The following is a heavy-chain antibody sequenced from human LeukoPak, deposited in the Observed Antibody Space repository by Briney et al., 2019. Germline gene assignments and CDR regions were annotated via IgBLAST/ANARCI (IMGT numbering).Heavy chain of an antibody. J-gene: IGHJ5*02. CDR3: ARDHIPSSSGWFDP. Sequence: GGSLRLSCAVSGFTFSSYGMHWVCQAPGKGLEWVAVIWYDGSNKYYADSVKGRFIISRDNSKNTLYLQMNSLRAEDTAVYYCARDHIPSSSGWFDPWGQGTLVTVSS. CDR2: IWYDGSNK. D-gene: IGHD6-6*01. V-gene: IGHV3-33*01. CDR1: GFTFSSYG.